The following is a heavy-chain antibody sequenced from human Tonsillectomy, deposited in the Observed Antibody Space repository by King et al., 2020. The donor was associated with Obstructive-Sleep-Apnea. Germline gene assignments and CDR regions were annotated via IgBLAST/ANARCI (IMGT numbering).Heavy chain of an antibody. D-gene: IGHD6-19*01. CDR1: GFNFDDYA. CDR3: AKDLSSGWYSPLDY. V-gene: IGHV3-9*01. CDR2: ISWNSGSI. Sequence: VQLVESGGGLVRPGRSLRLSCAASGFNFDDYAMHWVRQAPGKGLEWVSGISWNSGSIGYADSLKGRFTISRDNAKNSLFLQINRLRPEDTALYYCAKDLSSGWYSPLDYWGQGTLVTVSS. J-gene: IGHJ4*02.